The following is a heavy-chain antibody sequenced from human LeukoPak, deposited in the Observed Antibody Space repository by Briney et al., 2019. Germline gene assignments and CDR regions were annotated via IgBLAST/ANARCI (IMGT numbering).Heavy chain of an antibody. CDR3: VGVETITMVRGASGDV. CDR2: IHSGGRA. CDR1: GFTSGDYA. J-gene: IGHJ6*04. V-gene: IGHV3-66*02. Sequence: GGSLRLSCTASGFTSGDYAMSWFRQAPGKGLEWVSVIHSGGRAYYADSVKGRFTTSRDNSKNTLDLQMNSLSVEDTAVYYCVGVETITMVRGASGDVWGKGTTVTVSS. D-gene: IGHD3-10*01.